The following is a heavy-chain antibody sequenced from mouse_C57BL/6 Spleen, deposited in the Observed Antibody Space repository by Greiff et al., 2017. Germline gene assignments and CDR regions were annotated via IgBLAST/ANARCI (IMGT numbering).Heavy chain of an antibody. Sequence: QVQLQQSGAELVRPGTSVKVSCKASGYAFTNYLIEWVKQRPGQGLEWIGVINPGSGGTNYNGKFKGKATLTADKSSSTAYMQLSSLTSEDSAVYFCARGPDMDYWGQGTSVTVSS. J-gene: IGHJ4*01. CDR1: GYAFTNYL. V-gene: IGHV1-54*01. CDR2: INPGSGGT. CDR3: ARGPDMDY.